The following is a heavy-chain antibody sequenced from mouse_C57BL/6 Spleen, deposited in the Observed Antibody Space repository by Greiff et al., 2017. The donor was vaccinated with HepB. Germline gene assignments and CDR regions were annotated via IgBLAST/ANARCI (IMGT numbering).Heavy chain of an antibody. J-gene: IGHJ2*01. Sequence: EVNVVESGGGLVQPGGSMKLSCAASGFTFSDAWMDWVRQSPEKGLEWVAEIRNKANNHATYYAESVKGRFTISRDDSKSSVYLQMNSLRAEDTGIYYCTRNDRPYYFDYWGQGTTLTVSS. V-gene: IGHV6-6*01. D-gene: IGHD2-3*01. CDR2: IRNKANNHAT. CDR1: GFTFSDAW. CDR3: TRNDRPYYFDY.